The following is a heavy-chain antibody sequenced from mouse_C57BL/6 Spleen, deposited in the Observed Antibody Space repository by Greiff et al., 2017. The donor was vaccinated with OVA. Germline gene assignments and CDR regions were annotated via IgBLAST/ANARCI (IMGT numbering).Heavy chain of an antibody. D-gene: IGHD2-5*01. J-gene: IGHJ4*01. V-gene: IGHV5-6*01. CDR2: ISSGGSYT. CDR1: GFTFSSYG. CDR3: ARQVYSNFMDY. Sequence: EVQLVESGGDLVKPGGSLKLSCAASGFTFSSYGMSWVRQTPDKRLEWVATISSGGSYTYYPDSVKGRFTISRDNAKNTLYLQMSSLKSEDTAMYYCARQVYSNFMDYWGQGTSVTVSS.